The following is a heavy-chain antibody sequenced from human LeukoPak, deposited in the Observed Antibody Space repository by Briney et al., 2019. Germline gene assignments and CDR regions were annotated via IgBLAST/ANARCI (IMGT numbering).Heavy chain of an antibody. CDR1: GGSISSSSYY. V-gene: IGHV4-39*01. J-gene: IGHJ4*02. CDR3: ASPLGYCTNGVCYVY. CDR2: IYSSGST. Sequence: SETLSLTCTVSGGSISSSSYYWGWIRQPPGKGLEWIGSIYSSGSTYYNPSLKSRVTISVDTSKNQFSLKLSSVTAADTAVYYRASPLGYCTNGVCYVYWGQGTLVTVSS. D-gene: IGHD2-8*01.